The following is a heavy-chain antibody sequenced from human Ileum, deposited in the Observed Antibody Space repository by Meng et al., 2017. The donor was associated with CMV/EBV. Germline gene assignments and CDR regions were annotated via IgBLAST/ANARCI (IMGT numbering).Heavy chain of an antibody. CDR1: GGSISSYY. V-gene: IGHV4-4*07. J-gene: IGHJ4*02. CDR3: ARTYSSSSGITFDY. Sequence: QVQLHESGPGLVQPSETLSLTCTVSGGSISSYYWSWIRQPAGKGLEWIGRISTSGSTNYNPSLKSRVTMSVDASKNQFSLKLTSVTAADTAVYFCARTYSSSSGITFDYWGQGTLVTVSS. D-gene: IGHD6-6*01. CDR2: ISTSGST.